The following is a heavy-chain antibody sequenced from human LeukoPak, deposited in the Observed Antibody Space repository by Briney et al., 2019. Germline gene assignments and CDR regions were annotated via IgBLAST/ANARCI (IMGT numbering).Heavy chain of an antibody. CDR3: ARDANVYSSGWYYFDY. CDR1: GFTFSSYW. D-gene: IGHD6-19*01. CDR2: IKQDGSEK. J-gene: IGHJ4*02. Sequence: PGGSLRLSCAASGFTFSSYWMSWVRQAPGKGLEWVANIKQDGSEKYYVDSVKGRFTISRDNAKNSLYLQMNSLRAEDTAVYYCARDANVYSSGWYYFDYWGQGTLVTVSS. V-gene: IGHV3-7*01.